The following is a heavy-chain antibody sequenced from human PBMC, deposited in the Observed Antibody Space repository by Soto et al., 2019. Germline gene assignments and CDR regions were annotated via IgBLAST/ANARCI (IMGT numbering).Heavy chain of an antibody. Sequence: GGSLRLSCAASGFTFSSYAMSWVRQAPGKGLEWVSAISGSGGSTYYADSVKGRFTISRDNSKNTLYLQMNSLRAEDTAVYYCAKGAIAARYYYYYGMDVWGQGTTVTVSS. V-gene: IGHV3-23*01. CDR1: GFTFSSYA. D-gene: IGHD6-6*01. CDR2: ISGSGGST. J-gene: IGHJ6*02. CDR3: AKGAIAARYYYYYGMDV.